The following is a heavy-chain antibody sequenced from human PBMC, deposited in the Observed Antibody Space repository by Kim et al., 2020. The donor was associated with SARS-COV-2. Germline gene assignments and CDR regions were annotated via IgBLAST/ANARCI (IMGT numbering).Heavy chain of an antibody. CDR1: GGSFSGYY. J-gene: IGHJ4*02. D-gene: IGHD6-13*01. CDR2: INHSGST. CDR3: ARGLRVRGIAAAPYYFDY. V-gene: IGHV4-34*01. Sequence: SETLSLTCAVYGGSFSGYYWSWIRQPPGKGLEWIGEINHSGSTNYNPSLKSRVTISVDTSKNQFSLKLSSVTAADTAVSYCARGLRVRGIAAAPYYFDYWGQGTLVTVSS.